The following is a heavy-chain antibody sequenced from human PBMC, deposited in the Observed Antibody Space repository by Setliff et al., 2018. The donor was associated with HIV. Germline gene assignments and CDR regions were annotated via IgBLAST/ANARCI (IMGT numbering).Heavy chain of an antibody. CDR2: IYLSGST. V-gene: IGHV4-38-2*02. J-gene: IGHJ4*02. Sequence: SETLSLTCTVSGYSISSGYYWGWIRQPPGKGLEWIGSIYLSGSTYYNPSLKSRVTISVDTSKNQFSLKLSSVTAADTAIYYCARDPGITAAGTEYFDSWGQGILVTVSS. D-gene: IGHD6-13*01. CDR3: ARDPGITAAGTEYFDS. CDR1: GYSISSGYY.